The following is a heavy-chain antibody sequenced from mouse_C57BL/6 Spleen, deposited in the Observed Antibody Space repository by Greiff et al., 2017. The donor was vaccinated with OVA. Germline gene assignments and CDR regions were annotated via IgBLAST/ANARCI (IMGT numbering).Heavy chain of an antibody. V-gene: IGHV1-52*01. CDR3: ARTRLPLYAMDY. D-gene: IGHD2-4*01. Sequence: QVQLQQPGAELVRPGSSVKLSCKASGYTFTSYWMHWVKQRPIQGLEWIGNIDPSDSETHYNQKFKDKATLTVDKSSSTAYMQLSSLTSEDSAVYYCARTRLPLYAMDYWGQGTSVTGSS. CDR1: GYTFTSYW. CDR2: IDPSDSET. J-gene: IGHJ4*01.